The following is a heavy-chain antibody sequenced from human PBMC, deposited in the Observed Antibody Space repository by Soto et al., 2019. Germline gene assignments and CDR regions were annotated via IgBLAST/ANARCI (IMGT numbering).Heavy chain of an antibody. V-gene: IGHV1-46*01. CDR2: INPSGGST. D-gene: IGHD2-2*02. Sequence: ASVKVSCKASGGTFSSYYTHWVRRAPGQGLEWMGIINPSGGSTSYAQKFQGRVTMTRDTSTSTVYMEPSSLRSEDTAVYYCARDADCSSTSCYTNYYYGMGVWGQGTTVTVSS. CDR3: ARDADCSSTSCYTNYYYGMGV. J-gene: IGHJ6*02. CDR1: GGTFSSYY.